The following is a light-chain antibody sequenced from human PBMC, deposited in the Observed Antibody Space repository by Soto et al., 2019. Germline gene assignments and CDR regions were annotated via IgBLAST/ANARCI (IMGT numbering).Light chain of an antibody. CDR1: TSNIGTFY. Sequence: QSVLTQPPSASSTPGQTVTISCSGSTSNIGTFYVYWYQHLPGTAPKLLIYLGDQRASGVSDRLSGSKSGTSASLAINGLRSDDEADYYCAAWDDNLNAYVFGSGTQLTV. J-gene: IGLJ1*01. CDR2: LGD. V-gene: IGLV1-47*02. CDR3: AAWDDNLNAYV.